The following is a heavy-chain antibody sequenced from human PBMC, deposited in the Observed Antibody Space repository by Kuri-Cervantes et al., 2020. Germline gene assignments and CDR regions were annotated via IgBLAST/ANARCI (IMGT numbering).Heavy chain of an antibody. J-gene: IGHJ6*02. D-gene: IGHD3-3*01. Sequence: SVKVSCKASGGTFSSYTISWVRQAPGQGLEWMGRIIPILGIANYAQKFQGRVTITADKSTSTAYMELSSLRSEDTAVYYCAREGPGTYYDFWSGYYTRRYGMDVWGQGTTVTVSS. CDR2: IIPILGIA. CDR1: GGTFSSYT. V-gene: IGHV1-69*04. CDR3: AREGPGTYYDFWSGYYTRRYGMDV.